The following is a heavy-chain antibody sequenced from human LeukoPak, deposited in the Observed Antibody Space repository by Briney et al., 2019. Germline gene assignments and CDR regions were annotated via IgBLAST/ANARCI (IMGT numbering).Heavy chain of an antibody. CDR3: ARAAGYSSAWYPFDL. CDR1: GFSFDYHD. CDR2: IGTAGDT. D-gene: IGHD6-19*01. J-gene: IGHJ5*02. Sequence: GGSLRLSCAASGFSFDYHDMHWVRQGIGKGLEWVSGIGTAGDTYYPGSVKGRFTISREDAKNFLHLQMNSLTAGDSAVYYCARAAGYSSAWYPFDLWGQGTLVTVSS. V-gene: IGHV3-13*01.